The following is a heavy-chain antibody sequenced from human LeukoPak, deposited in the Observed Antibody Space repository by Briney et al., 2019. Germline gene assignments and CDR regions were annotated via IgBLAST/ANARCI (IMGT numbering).Heavy chain of an antibody. J-gene: IGHJ6*03. D-gene: IGHD1-26*01. V-gene: IGHV3-30-3*02. CDR2: ISNNGVKT. CDR3: AKNRGAGSHYYYHMNV. CDR1: GFIFSDYA. Sequence: PGGSLRLSCAASGFIFSDYAMQWVRQAPGKGLEWVAVISNNGVKTSYADSVRGQFTISRDNSKNTLYLQLNSLRVEDTAVYYCAKNRGAGSHYYYHMNVWGKGTTVTVSS.